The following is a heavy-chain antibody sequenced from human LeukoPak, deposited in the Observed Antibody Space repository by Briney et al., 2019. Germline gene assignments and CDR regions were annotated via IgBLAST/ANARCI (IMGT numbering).Heavy chain of an antibody. V-gene: IGHV3-7*04. D-gene: IGHD2/OR15-2a*01. Sequence: GGSLRLSCVASGFTFSDYWMSWVRQAPGKGLEWVAHIKHDASEKYYVDSVKGRFTISRDNAKNSLYLPMNSLRSEDTAVYYCARTTKYSFDIWGQGTMVTVSS. CDR3: ARTTKYSFDI. CDR1: GFTFSDYW. CDR2: IKHDASEK. J-gene: IGHJ3*02.